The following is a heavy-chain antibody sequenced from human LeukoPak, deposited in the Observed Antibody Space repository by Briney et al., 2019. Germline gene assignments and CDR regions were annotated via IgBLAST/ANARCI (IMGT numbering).Heavy chain of an antibody. Sequence: SVKVSCKASGGTFSSYAISWVRQAPGQGLEWMGGIIPIFGTANYAQKFQGRVTITRNTSISTAYMELSSLRSEDTAVYYCARGDSSGSVMYYYMDVWGKGTTVTVSS. CDR2: IIPIFGTA. J-gene: IGHJ6*03. CDR3: ARGDSSGSVMYYYMDV. V-gene: IGHV1-69*05. CDR1: GGTFSSYA. D-gene: IGHD6-19*01.